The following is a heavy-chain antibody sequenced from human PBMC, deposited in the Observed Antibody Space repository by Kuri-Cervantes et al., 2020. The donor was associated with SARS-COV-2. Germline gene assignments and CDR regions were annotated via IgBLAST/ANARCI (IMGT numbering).Heavy chain of an antibody. J-gene: IGHJ4*02. CDR2: VKTNSGNT. CDR1: GYTFTGYY. D-gene: IGHD2-21*01. Sequence: ASVKVSCKASGYTFTGYYMHWVRQAPGQGLEWMGTVKTNSGNTLYAQFFQGRVTMTRDTSTSTVYMELSSLTSEDTAIYYCYCAPKEGFDSWGQGTLVTVSS. CDR3: YCAPKEGFDS. V-gene: IGHV1-2*02.